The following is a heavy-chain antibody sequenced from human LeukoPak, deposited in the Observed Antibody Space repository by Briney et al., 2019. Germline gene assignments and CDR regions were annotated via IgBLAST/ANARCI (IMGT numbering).Heavy chain of an antibody. CDR2: IKSKTDGGTT. D-gene: IGHD6-6*01. Sequence: GGSLRLSCAASGFTFSNAWMSWVRQAPGKGLEWVGRIKSKTDGGTTGYAAPVKGRFTISRDDSKNTLYLQMNSLKTEDTAVYYCARARTSRAAQGAQDYWGQGTLVTVSS. V-gene: IGHV3-15*01. J-gene: IGHJ4*02. CDR3: ARARTSRAAQGAQDY. CDR1: GFTFSNAW.